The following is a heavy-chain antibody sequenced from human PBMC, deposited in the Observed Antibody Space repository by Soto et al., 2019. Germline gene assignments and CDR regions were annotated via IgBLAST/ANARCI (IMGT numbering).Heavy chain of an antibody. CDR3: ARGLRYFDR. D-gene: IGHD3-9*01. CDR1: GGSITSSY. V-gene: IGHV4-59*01. CDR2: IYYSGST. J-gene: IGHJ4*02. Sequence: QVQLQESGPGLVKPSETLSLTCTVSGGSITSSYWSWIRQPPGKGLEWIGYIYYSGSTNYNPSLKSRVTISVDTSKNQFSLNLSSVTAADTAVYFCARGLRYFDRWGQGTLVTVSS.